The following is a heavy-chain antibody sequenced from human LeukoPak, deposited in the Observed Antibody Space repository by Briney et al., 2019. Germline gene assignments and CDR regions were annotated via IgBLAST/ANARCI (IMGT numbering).Heavy chain of an antibody. J-gene: IGHJ6*03. CDR1: GFTFSSYA. Sequence: GGSLRLSCAASGFTFSSYAMSWVRQAPGKGLEWVSAISGSGGSTYYADSVKGRFTISRDNSKNTLYLQMNSLRAEDTAVYYCAKEGSGWTDYYYYYMDVWGKGTTVTVSS. V-gene: IGHV3-23*01. CDR2: ISGSGGST. D-gene: IGHD6-19*01. CDR3: AKEGSGWTDYYYYYMDV.